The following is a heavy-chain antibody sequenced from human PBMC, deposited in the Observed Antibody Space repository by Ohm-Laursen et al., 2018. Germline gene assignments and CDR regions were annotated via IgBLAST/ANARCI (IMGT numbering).Heavy chain of an antibody. J-gene: IGHJ5*02. D-gene: IGHD5-12*01. CDR3: ARGLVATIT. CDR1: GFAFSAYN. V-gene: IGHV3-53*01. CDR2: IYSGGST. Sequence: SLRLSCAASGFAFSAYNMYWVRQAPGKGLEWVSVIYSGGSTYYADSVKGRFTISRDNSKNTLSLQMNSLRAEDTAVYYCARGLVATITWGQGTLVTVSS.